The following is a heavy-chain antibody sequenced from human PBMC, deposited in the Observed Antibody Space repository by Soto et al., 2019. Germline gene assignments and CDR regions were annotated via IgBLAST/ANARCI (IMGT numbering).Heavy chain of an antibody. CDR2: INHSGST. Sequence: TSETLSLTCAVYGGSFSGYYWSWIRQPPGKGLEWIGEINHSGSTNYNPSLKSRVTISVDTSKNQFSLKLSSVTAADTAVYYCARGHSSYDYWGQGTLVTVSS. J-gene: IGHJ4*02. D-gene: IGHD2-2*01. CDR1: GGSFSGYY. V-gene: IGHV4-34*01. CDR3: ARGHSSYDY.